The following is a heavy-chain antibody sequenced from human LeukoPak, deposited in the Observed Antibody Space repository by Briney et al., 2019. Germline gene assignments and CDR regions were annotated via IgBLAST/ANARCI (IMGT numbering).Heavy chain of an antibody. CDR2: INSDGRST. D-gene: IGHD5-18*01. Sequence: GGSLRLSCAASGFTFNTYWMHWVRQAPGKGLVWVSHINSDGRSTTYADSVKGRFTISRDNAKNTLNLQMNSLRAEDTAVYYCARDRGYSPDYWGQGTLVTVSS. V-gene: IGHV3-74*01. CDR1: GFTFNTYW. CDR3: ARDRGYSPDY. J-gene: IGHJ4*02.